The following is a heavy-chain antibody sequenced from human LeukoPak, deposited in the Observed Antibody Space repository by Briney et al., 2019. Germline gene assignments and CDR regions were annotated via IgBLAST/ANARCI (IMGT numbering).Heavy chain of an antibody. J-gene: IGHJ6*03. D-gene: IGHD5-12*01. CDR1: GYTFTGYY. CDR3: ARATVATDYYYYMDV. Sequence: GASVKASCKASGYTFTGYYMHWVRQAPGQGLEWMGWINPNSGGTNYAQKFQGRVTMTRDTSITTAYMELSTLRSDDTAVYYCARATVATDYYYYMDVWGTGTSVTISS. V-gene: IGHV1-2*02. CDR2: INPNSGGT.